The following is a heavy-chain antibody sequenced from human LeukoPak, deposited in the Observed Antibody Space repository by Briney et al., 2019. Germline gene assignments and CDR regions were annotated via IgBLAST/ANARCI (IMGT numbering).Heavy chain of an antibody. CDR2: IYCSGSS. CDR1: GRSISSNY. J-gene: IGHJ4*02. V-gene: IGHV4-4*07. Sequence: SETLSLTCTLSGRSISSNYWSSTRHHARKGMEWMGCIYCSGSSNYSPPLKSRVTLSVDASRNQFSLRLSSVTAADTAVYYCARDGRGSASSWYFDLWGQGTLVTVSS. CDR3: ARDGRGSASSWYFDL. D-gene: IGHD6-13*01.